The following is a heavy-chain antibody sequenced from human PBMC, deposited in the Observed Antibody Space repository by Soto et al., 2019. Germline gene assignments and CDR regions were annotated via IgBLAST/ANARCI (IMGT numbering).Heavy chain of an antibody. D-gene: IGHD5-18*01. CDR1: GFTFSSYA. J-gene: IGHJ6*02. V-gene: IGHV3-23*01. Sequence: GGSLRLSCAASGFTFSSYAMRWVRQAPGKGLEWVSAISSSGGSTYYADSVKGRFTISRDNSKNTLYLQMNSLRAEDTAVYYCAKDLRVDSYGYYSYYGMDVWGQGTTVTVSS. CDR2: ISSSGGST. CDR3: AKDLRVDSYGYYSYYGMDV.